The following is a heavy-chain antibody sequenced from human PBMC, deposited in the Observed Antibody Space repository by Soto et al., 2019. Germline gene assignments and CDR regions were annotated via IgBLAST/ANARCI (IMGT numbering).Heavy chain of an antibody. CDR2: ISGSGGST. J-gene: IGHJ5*02. CDR3: AKNGLYYDFWSGPKNNWFDP. D-gene: IGHD3-3*01. CDR1: GFTFSSYA. Sequence: EVQLLESGGGLVQPGGSLRLSCAASGFTFSSYAMSWVRQAPGKGLEWVSAISGSGGSTYYADSVKGRFTISRDNSKNTLYLQMNRLRAEDTAVYYCAKNGLYYDFWSGPKNNWFDPWGQGTLVTVSS. V-gene: IGHV3-23*01.